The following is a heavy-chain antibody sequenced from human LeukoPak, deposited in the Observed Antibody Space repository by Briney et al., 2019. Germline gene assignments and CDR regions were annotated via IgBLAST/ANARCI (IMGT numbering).Heavy chain of an antibody. Sequence: GGSLRLSCAASGFTFSSYWMNGFRQAPGKGRVWVSRIASDGSSTTYADSVKGRFSISRDNAKNTLYLQMNSLRVEDTAVYYCARGRPHGNDYWGQGTLVTVSS. CDR2: IASDGSST. D-gene: IGHD4-23*01. V-gene: IGHV3-74*01. J-gene: IGHJ4*02. CDR3: ARGRPHGNDY. CDR1: GFTFSSYW.